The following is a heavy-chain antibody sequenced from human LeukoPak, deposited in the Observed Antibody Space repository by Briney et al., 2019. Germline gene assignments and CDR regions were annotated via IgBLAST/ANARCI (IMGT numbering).Heavy chain of an antibody. CDR2: ISYDGSNK. V-gene: IGHV3-30-3*01. Sequence: PGGSLRLSCTASGFTFSDYWMTWVRQAPGKGREWVAVISYDGSNKYYADSVKGRFTISSDNSKNTLYLQMNSLRAEDTAVYYCARERDYDSSGYAFYFDYWGQGTLVTVSS. CDR3: ARERDYDSSGYAFYFDY. CDR1: GFTFSDYW. J-gene: IGHJ4*02. D-gene: IGHD3-22*01.